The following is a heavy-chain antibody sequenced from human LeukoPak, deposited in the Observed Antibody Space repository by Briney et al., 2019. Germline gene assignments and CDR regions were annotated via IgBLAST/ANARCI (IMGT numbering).Heavy chain of an antibody. CDR2: IYYSGST. CDR1: GGSISSSSYY. V-gene: IGHV4-39*07. J-gene: IGHJ5*02. D-gene: IGHD3-22*01. Sequence: SETLSLTCTVSGGSISSSSYYWGWIRQPPGKGLEWIGSIYYSGSTYYNPSLKSRVTISVDTSKNQFSLKLSSVTAADTAVYYCARAGPVVLNWFDPWGQGTLVTVSS. CDR3: ARAGPVVLNWFDP.